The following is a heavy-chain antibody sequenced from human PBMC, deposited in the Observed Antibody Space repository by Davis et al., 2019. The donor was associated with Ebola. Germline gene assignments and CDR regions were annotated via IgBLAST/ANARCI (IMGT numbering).Heavy chain of an antibody. D-gene: IGHD1-26*01. CDR3: ARVVGATTSWFDP. Sequence: SETLSLTCAVYGGSFSGYYWSWIRQPPGKGLEWIGEIYHSGSTNYNPSLKSRVTISVDTSKNQFSLKLSSVTAADTAVYYCARVVGATTSWFDPWGQGTLVTVSS. CDR2: IYHSGST. CDR1: GGSFSGYY. J-gene: IGHJ5*02. V-gene: IGHV4-34*01.